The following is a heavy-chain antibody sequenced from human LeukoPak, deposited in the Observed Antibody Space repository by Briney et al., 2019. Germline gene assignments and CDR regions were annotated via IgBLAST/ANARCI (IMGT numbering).Heavy chain of an antibody. Sequence: PSETLSLTCAVYGGSFSGYYWSWIRQPPGKGLEWIGEINHSGSTNYNPSPKSRVTISVDTSKNQFSLKLSSVTAADTAVYYCARRDYVWGSYRPFDYWGQGTPVTVSS. V-gene: IGHV4-34*01. D-gene: IGHD3-16*02. CDR2: INHSGST. CDR3: ARRDYVWGSYRPFDY. CDR1: GGSFSGYY. J-gene: IGHJ4*02.